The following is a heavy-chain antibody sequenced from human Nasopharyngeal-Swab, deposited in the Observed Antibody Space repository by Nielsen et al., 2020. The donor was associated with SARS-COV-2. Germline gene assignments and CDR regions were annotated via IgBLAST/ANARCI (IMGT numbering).Heavy chain of an antibody. CDR2: IRSKAYGGTT. J-gene: IGHJ4*02. CDR3: TRDRDSSGWYWFDY. V-gene: IGHV3-49*03. Sequence: GGSLRLSCTASGFTFGDYAMSWFRQAPGKGLEWVGFIRSKAYGGTTEYAASVKGRFTISRDDSKSIAYLQMNSLKTEDTAVYYCTRDRDSSGWYWFDYWGQGTLATVSS. CDR1: GFTFGDYA. D-gene: IGHD6-19*01.